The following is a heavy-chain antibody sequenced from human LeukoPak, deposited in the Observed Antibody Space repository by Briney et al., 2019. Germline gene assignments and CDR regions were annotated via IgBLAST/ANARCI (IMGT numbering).Heavy chain of an antibody. J-gene: IGHJ4*02. CDR3: ARVRASSWTYFDY. V-gene: IGHV1-2*04. D-gene: IGHD6-13*01. CDR1: GYTFTGYY. Sequence: GASVKVSCKASGYTFTGYYMHWVRQAPGQGLEWMGWINPNSGGTNYAQKFQGWVTMTRGTSISTAYMELSRLRSDDTAVYYCARVRASSWTYFDYWGQGTLVTVSS. CDR2: INPNSGGT.